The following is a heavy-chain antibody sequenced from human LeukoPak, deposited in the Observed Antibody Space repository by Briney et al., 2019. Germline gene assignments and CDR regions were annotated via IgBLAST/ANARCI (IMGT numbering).Heavy chain of an antibody. J-gene: IGHJ6*02. CDR1: GVSICLYY. CDR3: ARDVGLDV. CDR2: IYYSGSP. V-gene: IGHV4-59*01. Sequence: SETLSLICTVSGVSICLYYWSWVRQPPGKGLEWIGYIYYSGSPTYNPSLKSRVSMSVDTSKNQFSLKLSSVTAADTAVYCCARDVGLDVWGPGTRVTVAS.